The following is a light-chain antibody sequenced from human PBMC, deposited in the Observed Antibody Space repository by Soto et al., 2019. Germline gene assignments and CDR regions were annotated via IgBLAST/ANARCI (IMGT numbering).Light chain of an antibody. Sequence: QSVLTQPPSASGTPGQRVTISCSGSSSNIGSNSVNWYQQLPGTAPKLLIYNNNQRPSGVPDRFFGSKSGTSASLAISGLQSEDEADYYCAAWDDSLNGWVFGGGTKLTVL. CDR3: AAWDDSLNGWV. CDR2: NNN. V-gene: IGLV1-44*01. J-gene: IGLJ3*02. CDR1: SSNIGSNS.